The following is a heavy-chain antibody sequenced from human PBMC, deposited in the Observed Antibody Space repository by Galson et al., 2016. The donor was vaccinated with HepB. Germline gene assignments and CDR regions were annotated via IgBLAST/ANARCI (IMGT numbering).Heavy chain of an antibody. CDR1: ELSFRSTA. J-gene: IGHJ6*02. CDR3: ARDGYYDSSGYYYDDYYYGMDV. V-gene: IGHV3-21*05. D-gene: IGHD3-22*01. CDR2: TTAISRYI. Sequence: SLRPSCAAAELSFRSTAINCGRQAPGNGRVWVSRTTAISRYIYTVDHVYGRGTNSIDNAKNSVYLQMNSLRAEDTAVYYCARDGYYDSSGYYYDDYYYGMDVWGQGTTVTVSS.